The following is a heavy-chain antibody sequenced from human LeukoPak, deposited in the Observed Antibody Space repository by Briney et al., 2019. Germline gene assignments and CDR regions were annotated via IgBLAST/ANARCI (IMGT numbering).Heavy chain of an antibody. V-gene: IGHV3-13*01. Sequence: GGSLRLSCAASGFTFSSYDMPWVRQATGKGLEWVSAIGTAGDTYYPGSVKGRFTISRENAKNSLYLQMNSLRAGDTAVYYCARTILGYCSSTSCYRSALWYFDLWGRGTLVTVSS. CDR3: ARTILGYCSSTSCYRSALWYFDL. D-gene: IGHD2-2*02. J-gene: IGHJ2*01. CDR1: GFTFSSYD. CDR2: IGTAGDT.